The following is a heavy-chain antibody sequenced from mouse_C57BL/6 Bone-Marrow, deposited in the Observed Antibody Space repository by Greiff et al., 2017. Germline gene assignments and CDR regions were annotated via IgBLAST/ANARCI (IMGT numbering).Heavy chain of an antibody. D-gene: IGHD2-12*01. CDR1: GYTFTSYW. CDR2: IDPSDSYT. V-gene: IGHV1-69*01. CDR3: ARLRRRAWFAY. Sequence: VKLVESGAELVMPGASVKLSCKASGYTFTSYWMHWVKQRPGQGLEWIGEIDPSDSYTNYNQKFKGKSTLTVDKSSSTAYMQLSSLTSEDSAVYYCARLRRRAWFAYWGQGTLVTVSA. J-gene: IGHJ3*01.